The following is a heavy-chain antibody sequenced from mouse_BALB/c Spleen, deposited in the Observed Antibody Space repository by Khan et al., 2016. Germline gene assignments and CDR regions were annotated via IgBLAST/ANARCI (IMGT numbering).Heavy chain of an antibody. CDR1: GYTFTSYW. Sequence: QVQLQQSGAELAKPGASVKMSCKASGYTFTSYWMHWVKQRPGQGLEWIGYINPSTGYTEYNQKFKDKATLTADKSSSTAYMQLSSLTSEDSAVYYCARAFMEYFDYWGQGTTLTVSS. D-gene: IGHD1-1*01. J-gene: IGHJ2*01. CDR2: INPSTGYT. V-gene: IGHV1-7*01. CDR3: ARAFMEYFDY.